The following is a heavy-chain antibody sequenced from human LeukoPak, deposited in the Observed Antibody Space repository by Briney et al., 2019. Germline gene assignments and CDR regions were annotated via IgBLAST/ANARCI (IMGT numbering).Heavy chain of an antibody. CDR1: GDSISSYY. D-gene: IGHD7-27*01. CDR2: IYYSGST. V-gene: IGHV4-59*01. J-gene: IGHJ4*02. CDR3: ASRKLGNDY. Sequence: SETLSFTCTVSGDSISSYYWSWIRQPPGKGLEWIGYIYYSGSTNYNPSLKSRVTISLDTSKNQFSLKLSSVTAADTAVYYCASRKLGNDYWGQGTLVTVSS.